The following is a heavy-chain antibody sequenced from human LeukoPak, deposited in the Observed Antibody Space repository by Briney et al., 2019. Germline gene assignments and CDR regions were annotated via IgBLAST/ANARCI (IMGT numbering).Heavy chain of an antibody. D-gene: IGHD2-2*01. CDR2: IIPIFGTA. J-gene: IGHJ4*02. CDR3: ARDYGVVPAANFFY. CDR1: GGTFSSYA. Sequence: SVKVSCKASGGTFSSYAISWVRQAPGQGLEWMGGIIPIFGTANYAPKFQGRVTITADESTSTAYMELSSLRSGDTAVYYCARDYGVVPAANFFYWGQGTLVTVSS. V-gene: IGHV1-69*01.